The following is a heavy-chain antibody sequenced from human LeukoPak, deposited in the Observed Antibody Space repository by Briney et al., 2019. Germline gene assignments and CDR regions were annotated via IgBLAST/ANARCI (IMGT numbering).Heavy chain of an antibody. CDR2: ISAYNGNT. CDR1: GYSFVLYG. Sequence: ASVKVSCKASGYSFVLYGISWVRQAPGQGLEWMGWISAYNGNTNYAQKLQGRVTMTTDTSTSTAYMELRSLRSDDTAVYYCARATLKRGAFDIWGQGTMVTVSS. CDR3: ARATLKRGAFDI. V-gene: IGHV1-18*01. J-gene: IGHJ3*02. D-gene: IGHD3-10*01.